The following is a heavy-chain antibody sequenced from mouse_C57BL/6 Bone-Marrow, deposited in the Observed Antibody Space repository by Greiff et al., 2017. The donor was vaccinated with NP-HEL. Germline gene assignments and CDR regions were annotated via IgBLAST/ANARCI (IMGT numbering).Heavy chain of an antibody. V-gene: IGHV1-82*01. CDR1: GYAFSSSW. D-gene: IGHD1-2*01. J-gene: IGHJ4*01. Sequence: VQLQESGPELVKPGASVKISCKASGYAFSSSWMNWVKQRPGKGLEWIGRIYPGDGDTNYNGKFKGKATLTAYKSSSTAYMQLSSLTSEDSAVYFCAKLRRDYWGQGTSVTVSS. CDR2: IYPGDGDT. CDR3: AKLRRDY.